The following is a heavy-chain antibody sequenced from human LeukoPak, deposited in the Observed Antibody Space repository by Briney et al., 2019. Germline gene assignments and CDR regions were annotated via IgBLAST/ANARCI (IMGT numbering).Heavy chain of an antibody. CDR2: IHDTGST. Sequence: SETLSLTCSVSGGSLSSHYWSWIRQPPGKGLELIGHIHDTGSTFYNPSLGGRVTISLDTSNNQFSLKLTSMTAADTAVYYCARFSSGCSTSSCYLTYWGQGTLVTVS. D-gene: IGHD2-2*01. CDR1: GGSLSSHY. CDR3: ARFSSGCSTSSCYLTY. J-gene: IGHJ4*02. V-gene: IGHV4-59*11.